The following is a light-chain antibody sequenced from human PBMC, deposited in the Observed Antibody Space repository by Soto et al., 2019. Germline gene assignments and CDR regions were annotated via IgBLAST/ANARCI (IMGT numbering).Light chain of an antibody. CDR1: QSVSSY. CDR2: DAS. J-gene: IGKJ4*01. CDR3: QQRSDWPST. Sequence: EIVLTQSPATLSLSPGERATLSCRASQSVSSYLAWYQQKPGQAPRLFIYDASNRATGIPARFSGSGSGTDFTLTISSLEPDDFAVYYCQQRSDWPSTFGGGTKVQIK. V-gene: IGKV3-11*01.